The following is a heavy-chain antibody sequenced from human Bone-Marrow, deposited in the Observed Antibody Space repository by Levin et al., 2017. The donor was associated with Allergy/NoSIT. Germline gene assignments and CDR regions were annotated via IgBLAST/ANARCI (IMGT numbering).Heavy chain of an antibody. CDR1: GFTFSTYN. D-gene: IGHD1-26*01. Sequence: HPGGSLRLSCAASGFTFSTYNMNWVRQAPGKGLEWVSFITSSSGTIFYTDSVKGRFTISRDNAKNSLYLQMNSLRDEDTAVYYCARDRVGATHDAFDIWGQGTMVTVSS. J-gene: IGHJ3*02. CDR3: ARDRVGATHDAFDI. CDR2: ITSSSGTI. V-gene: IGHV3-48*02.